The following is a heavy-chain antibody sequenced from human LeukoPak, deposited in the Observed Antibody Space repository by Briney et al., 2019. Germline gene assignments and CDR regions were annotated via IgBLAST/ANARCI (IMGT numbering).Heavy chain of an antibody. D-gene: IGHD1-26*01. CDR1: GFTFGSYW. J-gene: IGHJ1*01. CDR2: IYSDGNT. V-gene: IGHV3-53*01. Sequence: GGSLRLSCAASGFTFGSYWMHWVRQAPGMGLEWVSTIYSDGNTYYPDSVKGRFTISRDGSKNTLYLQLNSLRTEDTAIYYCVREREGSNSEHWGQGTLVTVSS. CDR3: VREREGSNSEH.